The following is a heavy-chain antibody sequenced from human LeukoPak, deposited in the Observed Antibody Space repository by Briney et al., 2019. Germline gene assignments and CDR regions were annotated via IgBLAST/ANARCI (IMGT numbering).Heavy chain of an antibody. CDR2: INPNSSGT. CDR1: GYTFTGYY. V-gene: IGHV1-2*02. J-gene: IGHJ4*01. D-gene: IGHD6-13*01. Sequence: ASVKLSCKASGYTFTGYYLHWVRQAPGQGLEWMGWINPNSSGTNYAQKFQGRVTMTRDTSISTVYMELSRLSSDDAAVYYCATDLGSSWIYWGQGTLVTVSS. CDR3: ATDLGSSWIY.